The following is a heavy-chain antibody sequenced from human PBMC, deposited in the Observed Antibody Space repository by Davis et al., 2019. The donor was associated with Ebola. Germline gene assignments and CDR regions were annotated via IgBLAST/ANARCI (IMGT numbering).Heavy chain of an antibody. CDR1: GYSFTSYW. CDR3: ARQESLYGYIDY. D-gene: IGHD2/OR15-2a*01. Sequence: GGSLRLSCKGSGYSFTSYWIAWVRQMPGKGLECMGIIYPGDSETRYSPSFQGQVTISADKSITTAYLQWSSLKASDSAIYYCARQESLYGYIDYWGQGTLVTVSS. V-gene: IGHV5-51*01. J-gene: IGHJ4*02. CDR2: IYPGDSET.